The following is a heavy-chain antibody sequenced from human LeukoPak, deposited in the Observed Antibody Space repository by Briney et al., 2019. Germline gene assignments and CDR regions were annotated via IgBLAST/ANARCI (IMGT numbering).Heavy chain of an antibody. Sequence: RASVKVSCKASGYTFTDYNAYWVRQAPGQGPEWMGWIQPKSGGTIYAQRFQGRVTMTRDRSISTAYMELSSLRYDDTAVYYCARRYCSGGSCIPDYWGQGTLVTVSS. CDR3: ARRYCSGGSCIPDY. CDR1: GYTFTDYN. V-gene: IGHV1-2*02. D-gene: IGHD2-15*01. J-gene: IGHJ4*02. CDR2: IQPKSGGT.